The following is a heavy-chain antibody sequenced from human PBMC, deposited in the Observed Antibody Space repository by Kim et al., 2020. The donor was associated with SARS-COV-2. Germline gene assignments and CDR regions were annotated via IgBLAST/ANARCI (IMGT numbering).Heavy chain of an antibody. CDR3: ATYYYDSSGYYGAFDY. V-gene: IGHV1-3*01. Sequence: KFQGRVTITRDTSASTAYMELSSLRSEDTAVYYCATYYYDSSGYYGAFDYWGQGTLVTVSS. D-gene: IGHD3-22*01. J-gene: IGHJ4*02.